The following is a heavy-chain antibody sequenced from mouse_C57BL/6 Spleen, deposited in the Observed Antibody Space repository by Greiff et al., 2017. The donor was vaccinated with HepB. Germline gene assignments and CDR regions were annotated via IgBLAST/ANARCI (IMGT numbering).Heavy chain of an antibody. CDR1: GYTFTSYW. CDR3: ARRRQDYAMDY. J-gene: IGHJ4*01. V-gene: IGHV1-69*01. Sequence: VQLQQPGAELVMPGASVKLSCKASGYTFTSYWMHWVKQRPGQGLEWIGEIDPSDSYTNYNQKFKGKSTLTVDKSSSTAYMQLSSLTSEDSAVYYCARRRQDYAMDYWGQGTSVTVSS. CDR2: IDPSDSYT.